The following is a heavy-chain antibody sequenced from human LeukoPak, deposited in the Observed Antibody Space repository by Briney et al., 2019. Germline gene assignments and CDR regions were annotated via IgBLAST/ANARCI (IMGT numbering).Heavy chain of an antibody. CDR2: INHSGST. V-gene: IGHV4-34*01. Sequence: SETLSLTCAVYGGSFSGYYWSWLRQPPGKGLEWIGEINHSGSTNYNPSLMSRVTISVDTSKNQFSLKLSSVTAADTAVYYCARGRYCSSTSCYVYYFDYWGQGTLVTVSS. CDR3: ARGRYCSSTSCYVYYFDY. D-gene: IGHD2-2*01. CDR1: GGSFSGYY. J-gene: IGHJ4*02.